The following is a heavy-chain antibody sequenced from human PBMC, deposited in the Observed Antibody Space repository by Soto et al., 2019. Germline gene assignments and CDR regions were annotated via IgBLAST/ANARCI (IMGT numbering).Heavy chain of an antibody. CDR2: IYHSGST. CDR1: GGSISSGGYS. Sequence: SETLSLTCAVSGGSISSGGYSWSWIRQPPGKGLEWIGYIYHSGSTYYTPSLRSRVTISVDTSKNQFSLKLASVAAADTATYFCARLQAAVPHYWGQGTLVTVSS. V-gene: IGHV4-30-2*03. CDR3: ARLQAAVPHY. D-gene: IGHD6-13*01. J-gene: IGHJ4*02.